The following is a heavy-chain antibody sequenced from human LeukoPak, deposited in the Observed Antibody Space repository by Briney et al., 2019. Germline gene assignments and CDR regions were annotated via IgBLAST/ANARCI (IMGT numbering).Heavy chain of an antibody. V-gene: IGHV3-30-3*01. J-gene: IGHJ6*02. D-gene: IGHD5-24*01. CDR2: ISYDGSNK. CDR1: GFTFSSYA. CDR3: ARDGLHSYYYYGMDV. Sequence: GRSLRLSCAASGFTFSSYAMHWVRQAPGKGLEWVAVISYDGSNKYYADSVKGRFTISRDNSKNTLYLQMNSLRAEDTAVYYCARDGLHSYYYYGMDVWGQGTTVTVSS.